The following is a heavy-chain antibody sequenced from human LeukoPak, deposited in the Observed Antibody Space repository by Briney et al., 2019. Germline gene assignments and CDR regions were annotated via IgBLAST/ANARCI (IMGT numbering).Heavy chain of an antibody. CDR3: AREGQTLTDFWSGYFDY. D-gene: IGHD3-3*01. V-gene: IGHV3-30-3*01. J-gene: IGHJ4*02. CDR1: GFTFSSYA. Sequence: PGGSLRLSCAASGFTFSSYAMHWVRQAPGKGLEWVAVISYDGSNKYYADSVKGRFTISRDNSKNTLYLQMNSLRAEDTAVYYCAREGQTLTDFWSGYFDYWGQGTLVTVSS. CDR2: ISYDGSNK.